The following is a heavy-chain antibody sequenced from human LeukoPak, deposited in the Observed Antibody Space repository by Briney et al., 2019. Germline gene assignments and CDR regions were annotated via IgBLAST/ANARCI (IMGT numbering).Heavy chain of an antibody. CDR1: GFSFHDYA. CDR2: ISWNSGSI. Sequence: GRSLRLSCAASGFSFHDYAMHWVRHAPGKGLEWVSGISWNSGSIGYADSVKGRFTISRDNAKNSLYLQMNSLRAEDTALYYCAKALATVTTAFDYWGQGTLVIVSS. D-gene: IGHD4-17*01. J-gene: IGHJ4*02. CDR3: AKALATVTTAFDY. V-gene: IGHV3-9*01.